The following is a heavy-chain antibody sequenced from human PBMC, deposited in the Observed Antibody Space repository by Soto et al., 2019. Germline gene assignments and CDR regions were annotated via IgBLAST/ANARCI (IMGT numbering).Heavy chain of an antibody. V-gene: IGHV4-59*01. D-gene: IGHD5-12*01. Sequence: ETLSLTCTVSGGSISSYYWSWIRQPPGKGLEWIGYIYYSGSTNYNPSLKSRVTISVDTSKNQFSLKLSSVTAADTAVYYCARGLIVATMGFDYWGQGTLVTVSS. CDR2: IYYSGST. CDR1: GGSISSYY. CDR3: ARGLIVATMGFDY. J-gene: IGHJ4*02.